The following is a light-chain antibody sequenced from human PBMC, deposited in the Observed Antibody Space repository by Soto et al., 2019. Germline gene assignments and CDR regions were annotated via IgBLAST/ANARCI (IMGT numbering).Light chain of an antibody. V-gene: IGLV4-69*01. CDR3: QSWGAGTVV. Sequence: QLVLTQSPSASASLGASVKLTCTLSSGHSSYAIAWHQQQPEKGPRYLMKLNSDGSHSKGDGLPDRFSGSSSGAERYLTTSSLQSEDEADYYCQSWGAGTVVFGGGTQLTVL. CDR2: LNSDGSH. CDR1: SGHSSYA. J-gene: IGLJ2*01.